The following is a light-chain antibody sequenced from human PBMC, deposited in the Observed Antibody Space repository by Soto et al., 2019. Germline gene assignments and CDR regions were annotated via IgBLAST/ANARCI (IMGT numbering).Light chain of an antibody. CDR3: QQYNNWPGT. V-gene: IGKV3-15*01. J-gene: IGKJ3*01. CDR2: GAS. Sequence: EIVMTQSPATLSVSPGERATLSCRASQSVSSNLAWYQQKPGQAPRLLIYGASTRATGIPARFSGSGSGTEFTLTISSLQSEDFAVYYCQQYNNWPGTFGPGTKEGVK. CDR1: QSVSSN.